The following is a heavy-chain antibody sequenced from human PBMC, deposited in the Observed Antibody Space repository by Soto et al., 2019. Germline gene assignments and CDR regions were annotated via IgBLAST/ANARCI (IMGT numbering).Heavy chain of an antibody. J-gene: IGHJ2*01. CDR3: AKKRFVRYYDFWSGYYGYFDL. V-gene: IGHV3-23*01. D-gene: IGHD3-3*01. CDR2: ISGSGGST. CDR1: GFTFSSYA. Sequence: HSGGSLRLSCAASGFTFSSYAMSWVRQAPGKGLEWVSAISGSGGSTYYADSVKGRFTISRDNSKNTLYLQMNSLRAEDTAVYYCAKKRFVRYYDFWSGYYGYFDLWGRGTLVTVSS.